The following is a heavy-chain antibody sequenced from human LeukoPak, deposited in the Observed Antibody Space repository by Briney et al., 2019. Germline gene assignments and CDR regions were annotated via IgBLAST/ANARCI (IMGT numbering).Heavy chain of an antibody. V-gene: IGHV1-2*02. J-gene: IGHJ4*02. D-gene: IGHD2-2*01. CDR2: INPNSGGT. Sequence: GASVKVSCKVSGYTLTELSMHWVRQAPGQGLEWMGWINPNSGGTNYAQKFQGRVTMTRDTSISTAYMELSRLRSDDTAVYYCAHGLQLPRLDYWGQGTLVTVSS. CDR3: AHGLQLPRLDY. CDR1: GYTLTELS.